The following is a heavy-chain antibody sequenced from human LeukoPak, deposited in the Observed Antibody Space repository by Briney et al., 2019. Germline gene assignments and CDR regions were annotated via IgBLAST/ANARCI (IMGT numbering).Heavy chain of an antibody. V-gene: IGHV3-30*02. Sequence: GGALRLSCAASGVTFSSYDMHWVRQAPGKGLEWVAFIRYDGSNQFYADSVKGRFTISRDNSRNTLYLQMNSVRGEDTAVYYCARVTMIRVFDYWGQGTLVTVSS. D-gene: IGHD3-22*01. J-gene: IGHJ4*02. CDR2: IRYDGSNQ. CDR1: GVTFSSYD. CDR3: ARVTMIRVFDY.